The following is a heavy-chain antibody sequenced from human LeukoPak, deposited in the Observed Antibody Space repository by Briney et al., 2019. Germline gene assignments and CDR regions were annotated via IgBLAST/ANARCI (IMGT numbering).Heavy chain of an antibody. Sequence: GGSLRLSCAASGFTFSSYSMNWVRQAPGKGLEWVSAISGSGGSTYYADSVKGRFTISRDNSKNTLYLQMNSLRAEDTAGYYCAKGTTYFDYWGQGNLVTVSS. CDR1: GFTFSSYS. CDR3: AKGTTYFDY. CDR2: ISGSGGST. D-gene: IGHD1-1*01. J-gene: IGHJ4*02. V-gene: IGHV3-23*01.